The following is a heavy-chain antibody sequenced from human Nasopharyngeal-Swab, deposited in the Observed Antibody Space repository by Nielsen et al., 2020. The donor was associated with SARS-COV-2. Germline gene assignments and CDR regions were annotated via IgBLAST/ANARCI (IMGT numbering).Heavy chain of an antibody. D-gene: IGHD3-10*01. J-gene: IGHJ4*02. V-gene: IGHV4-31*02. Sequence: WIRQPPGKGLEWIGYIYYSGSTYYNPSLKSRVTIPVDTSKNQFSLKLSSVTAADTAVYYCARGGYGSGSYHFDYWGQGTLVTVSS. CDR3: ARGGYGSGSYHFDY. CDR2: IYYSGST.